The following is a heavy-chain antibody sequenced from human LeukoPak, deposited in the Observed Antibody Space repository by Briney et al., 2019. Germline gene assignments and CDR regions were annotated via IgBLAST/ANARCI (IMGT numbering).Heavy chain of an antibody. CDR2: IRYDGSNK. D-gene: IGHD6-13*01. CDR1: GFTFSSYG. CDR3: AKWGNRNIAAAGSPFDY. Sequence: GGSLRLSCAASGFTFSSYGMHWVRQAPGKGLEWVAFIRYDGSNKYYADSVKGRFTISRDNSKNTLYLQMNSLRAEDTAVYYCAKWGNRNIAAAGSPFDYWGQGTLVTVSS. J-gene: IGHJ4*02. V-gene: IGHV3-30*02.